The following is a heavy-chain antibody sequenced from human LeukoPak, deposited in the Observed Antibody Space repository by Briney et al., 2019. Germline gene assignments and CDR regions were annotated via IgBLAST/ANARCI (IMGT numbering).Heavy chain of an antibody. V-gene: IGHV3-30*02. CDR3: AKSRRCSSTSCYEFYFDY. J-gene: IGHJ4*02. CDR2: IRYDGSNK. CDR1: GFTFSSYG. D-gene: IGHD2-2*01. Sequence: PGGSLRLSCAASGFTFSSYGMHWVRQAPGKGLEWVAFIRYDGSNKYYADSVKGRFTISRDNSKNTLYLQMNSLRAEDTAVYYCAKSRRCSSTSCYEFYFDYWGQGTLVTVSS.